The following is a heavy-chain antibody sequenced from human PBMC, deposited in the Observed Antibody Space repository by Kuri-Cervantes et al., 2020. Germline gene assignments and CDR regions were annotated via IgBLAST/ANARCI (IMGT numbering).Heavy chain of an antibody. D-gene: IGHD6-19*01. CDR3: AKGQWLVGFDY. Sequence: GGSLRLSCAASGFTFSSYAMHRVRQAPGKGLEWVAVISYDGSNKFYADSVKGRFTISRDNSKNTLYLQMNSLRAEDTAVYYCAKGQWLVGFDYWGQGSLVTVSS. V-gene: IGHV3-30*18. J-gene: IGHJ4*02. CDR2: ISYDGSNK. CDR1: GFTFSSYA.